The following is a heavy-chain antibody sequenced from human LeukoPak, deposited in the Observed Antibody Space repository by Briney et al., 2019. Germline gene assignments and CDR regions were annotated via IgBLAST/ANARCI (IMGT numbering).Heavy chain of an antibody. CDR3: AKDQEWELTHYFDY. D-gene: IGHD1-26*01. CDR2: ISGSGGST. CDR1: GFTFSSYG. Sequence: GGTLRLSCAASGFTFSSYGMSWVRQAPGKGLEWVSAISGSGGSTYYADSVKGRFTISRDNSKNTVYLQMNSLRAEDTAVYYCAKDQEWELTHYFDYWGQGNLLTVSS. J-gene: IGHJ4*02. V-gene: IGHV3-23*01.